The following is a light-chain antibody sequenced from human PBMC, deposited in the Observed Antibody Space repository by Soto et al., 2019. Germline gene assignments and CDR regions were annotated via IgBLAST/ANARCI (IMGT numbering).Light chain of an antibody. CDR3: QQYNNWPPYT. V-gene: IGKV3-20*01. CDR2: GAT. Sequence: EIVLTQSPGTLSLSPGEEATLSCRASQSVDSNYLAWYQQKAGQTPRLIIYGATGRADGIPHRFSGSGFGTDFTLTISKVEPEDFAVYYCQQYNNWPPYTFGQGTKLEIK. J-gene: IGKJ2*01. CDR1: QSVDSNY.